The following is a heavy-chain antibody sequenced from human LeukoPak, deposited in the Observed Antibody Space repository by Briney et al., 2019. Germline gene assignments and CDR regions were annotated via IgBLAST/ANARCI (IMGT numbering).Heavy chain of an antibody. D-gene: IGHD1-26*01. Sequence: ASVKVSCKASGYTFTGYYMHWVRQAPGQGLEWMGWINPNSGGTNYAQKFQGRVTMTRDTSISTAYMELSRLRSDDTAVYYCASIDMSSDRETAFDYWGQGTLVTVSS. CDR2: INPNSGGT. CDR3: ASIDMSSDRETAFDY. CDR1: GYTFTGYY. J-gene: IGHJ4*02. V-gene: IGHV1-2*02.